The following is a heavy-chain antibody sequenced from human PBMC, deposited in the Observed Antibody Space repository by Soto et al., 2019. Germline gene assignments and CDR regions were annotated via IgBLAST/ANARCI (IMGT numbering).Heavy chain of an antibody. D-gene: IGHD3-22*01. V-gene: IGHV4-4*02. CDR3: ARVRYGRSGFDH. Sequence: QVQLQESGPGLVRPSGAPSVTCAVSGDSISRSHWWSWVRQSPGKGLEWIGEISHSGITTYNPSLKSRVTISGDKSKNQLSLKLTSVTAADTAVYYCARVRYGRSGFDHWGQGILVSVSS. J-gene: IGHJ4*02. CDR1: GDSISRSHW. CDR2: ISHSGIT.